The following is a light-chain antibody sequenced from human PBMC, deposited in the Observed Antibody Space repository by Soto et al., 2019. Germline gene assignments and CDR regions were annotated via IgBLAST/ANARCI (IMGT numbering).Light chain of an antibody. J-gene: IGLJ1*01. CDR2: EVV. CDR3: KSYAGSNTYV. CDR1: KHDVGFYDF. Sequence: QSALTQPPSASGSPGQSVTISCTGTKHDVGFYDFVSWYQHHPGKAPRLIIYEVVQRPSGVPDRFSGSKSGNTASLTVSGLQAADEADYFCKSYAGSNTYVFGSGTKVTVL. V-gene: IGLV2-8*01.